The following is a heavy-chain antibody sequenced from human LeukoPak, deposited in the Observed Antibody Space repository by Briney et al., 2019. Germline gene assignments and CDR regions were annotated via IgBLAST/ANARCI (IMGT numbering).Heavy chain of an antibody. CDR2: ISSSSSYI. Sequence: GGSLRLSCAASGYTFSNYAIHWVHQAPGKGLEWVSSISSSSSYIYYADSVKGRFTISRDNAKNSLYLQMNSLRAEDTAVYYCARDSGYSYGYNWFDPWGQGTLVTVSS. D-gene: IGHD5-18*01. V-gene: IGHV3-21*01. J-gene: IGHJ5*02. CDR1: GYTFSNYA. CDR3: ARDSGYSYGYNWFDP.